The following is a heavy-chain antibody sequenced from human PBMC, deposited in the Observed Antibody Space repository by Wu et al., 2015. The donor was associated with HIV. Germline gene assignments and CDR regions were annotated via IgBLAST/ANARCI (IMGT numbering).Heavy chain of an antibody. CDR2: INPNSGGT. Sequence: QVQLVQSGAEVKKPGASVKVSCKASGYTFTGYYMHWVRQAPGQGLEWMGWINPNSGGTNYAQKFQGRVTMTRDTSISTAYMELSRLRSDDTAVYYCARESGYQLLHTTTTKFFQNRNYYYYGMDVWGQGTTVTVSS. CDR3: ARESGYQLLHTTTTKFFQNRNYYYYGMDV. V-gene: IGHV1-2*02. D-gene: IGHD2-2*01. J-gene: IGHJ6*02. CDR1: GYTFTGYY.